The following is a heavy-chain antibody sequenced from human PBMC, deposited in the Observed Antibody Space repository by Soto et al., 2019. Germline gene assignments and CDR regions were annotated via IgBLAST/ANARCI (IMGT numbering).Heavy chain of an antibody. D-gene: IGHD6-25*01. V-gene: IGHV3-33*01. CDR1: GFTFSSYG. CDR2: IWYDGSYK. CDR3: ARGQRLSQYYFDF. Sequence: QVQLVESGGGVVQPGRSLRLSCAASGFTFSSYGMHWVRQAPGKGLEWVALIWYDGSYKYYADSVKGRFTISRDNSKNTLYLQMDSLRADDTAMYYCARGQRLSQYYFDFWGQGTLVTVSS. J-gene: IGHJ4*02.